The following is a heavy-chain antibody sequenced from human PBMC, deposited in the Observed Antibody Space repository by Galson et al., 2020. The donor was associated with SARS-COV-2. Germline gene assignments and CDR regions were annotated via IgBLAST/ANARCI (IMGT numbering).Heavy chain of an antibody. CDR2: ISYDGSNQ. D-gene: IGHD2-2*01. J-gene: IGHJ4*02. V-gene: IGHV3-30*18. Sequence: GGSLRLSCAASGFTFSSYGMHWVRQAPGKGLEWVAVISYDGSNQYYADSVKGRFTISRDHSKNTLYVQMNNLRVEDTAVYYCAKAWRSLGSCSDTTCLYFDSWGQGTRVTVSS. CDR1: GFTFSSYG. CDR3: AKAWRSLGSCSDTTCLYFDS.